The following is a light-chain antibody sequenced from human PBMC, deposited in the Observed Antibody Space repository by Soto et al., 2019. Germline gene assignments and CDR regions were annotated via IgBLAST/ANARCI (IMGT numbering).Light chain of an antibody. J-gene: IGKJ1*01. CDR2: GAS. CDR1: QSISGT. V-gene: IGKV3-15*01. Sequence: EIGMTQSPATLSFFSMEKATLSFRASQSISGTLAWYQQKPGQAPRLLIHGASTRAPGFPARFSGSGSGTDFTLTISSLQSEDFAVYYCQQYHNWPWTFGQGTKVDIK. CDR3: QQYHNWPWT.